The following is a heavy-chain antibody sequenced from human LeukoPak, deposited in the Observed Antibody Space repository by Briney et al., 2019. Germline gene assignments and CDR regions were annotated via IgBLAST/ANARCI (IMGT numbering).Heavy chain of an antibody. CDR1: DYSINSGHY. V-gene: IGHV4-38-2*01. Sequence: SETLSLTCAVSDYSINSGHYWGWIRQPPGKGLEWIGSIYHSGRTYYNPSLMSRVTTSVDTSKNQFSLKLTSVTAADTAVYYCARHASPDIVIVPAATFDYWGQGTLVTVSS. J-gene: IGHJ4*02. CDR3: ARHASPDIVIVPAATFDY. CDR2: IYHSGRT. D-gene: IGHD2-2*01.